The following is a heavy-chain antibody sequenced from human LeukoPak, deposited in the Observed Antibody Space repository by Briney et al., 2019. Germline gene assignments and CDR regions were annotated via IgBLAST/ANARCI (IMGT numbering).Heavy chain of an antibody. CDR3: AKDGAQYSSGPECDP. Sequence: GGSLRLSCAASGLHFSGTAMSWVRQAPGKGLKWVSAISHDGMNAYYAGSVKGRFTISRDNSKKTVSLEMSSLTAADTGVYYCAKDGAQYSSGPECDPRGQGALVTVSP. J-gene: IGHJ5*02. V-gene: IGHV3-23*01. CDR1: GLHFSGTA. D-gene: IGHD6-19*01. CDR2: ISHDGMNA.